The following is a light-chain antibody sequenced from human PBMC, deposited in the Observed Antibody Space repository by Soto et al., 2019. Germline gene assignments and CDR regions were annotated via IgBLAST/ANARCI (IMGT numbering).Light chain of an antibody. J-gene: IGKJ2*01. CDR2: AAS. Sequence: EIVLTQSPGTLSLSPGERATLSCRASRFLSSSYVVGYQKKPGQVPRLLIYAASRRATGIPDRFIVSGSATEYTLTTRRLAPEDSALDYCQKQGTFGQGTKLEIK. CDR3: QKQGT. V-gene: IGKV3-20*01. CDR1: RFLSSSY.